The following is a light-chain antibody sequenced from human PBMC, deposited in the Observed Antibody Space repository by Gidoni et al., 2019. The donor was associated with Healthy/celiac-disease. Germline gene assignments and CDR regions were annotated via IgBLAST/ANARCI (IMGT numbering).Light chain of an antibody. J-gene: IGKJ4*01. CDR2: DAS. Sequence: EIVLTQSPATLSLSPGARATLSCRARQRVSSYLAWYQQKPGQAPRLLIYDASNRATGIPARFSGSGSGTDFTLTISSLEPEDFAVYYCQQRSNWPSLTFGGGTKVEIK. CDR1: QRVSSY. CDR3: QQRSNWPSLT. V-gene: IGKV3-11*01.